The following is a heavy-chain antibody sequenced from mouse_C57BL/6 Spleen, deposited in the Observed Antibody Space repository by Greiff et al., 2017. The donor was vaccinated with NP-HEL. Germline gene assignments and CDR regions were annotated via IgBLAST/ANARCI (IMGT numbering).Heavy chain of an antibody. V-gene: IGHV1-55*01. CDR2: IYPGSGST. J-gene: IGHJ4*01. Sequence: VQLQQSGAELVKPGASVKMSCKASGYTFTSYWITWVKQRPGQGLEWIGDIYPGSGSTNYNEKFKSKATLTVDTSSSTAYMQLSSLTSEDSAVYYCARYGNYGGDYYAMDYWGQGTSVTVSS. CDR1: GYTFTSYW. D-gene: IGHD2-1*01. CDR3: ARYGNYGGDYYAMDY.